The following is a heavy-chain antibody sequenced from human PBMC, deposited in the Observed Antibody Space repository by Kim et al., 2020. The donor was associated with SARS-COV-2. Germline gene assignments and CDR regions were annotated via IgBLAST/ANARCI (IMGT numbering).Heavy chain of an antibody. CDR1: GFTFSSYA. Sequence: GGSLRLSCAASGFTFSSYAMSWVRQAPGKGLEWVSGITSNGGTTNYADSVKGRFTISRDNSKNTMYLQMNSLRAGDTVVYYCAQGGGMDVWGQGTTVTVSS. CDR2: ITSNGGTT. J-gene: IGHJ6*02. CDR3: AQGGGMDV. V-gene: IGHV3-23*01.